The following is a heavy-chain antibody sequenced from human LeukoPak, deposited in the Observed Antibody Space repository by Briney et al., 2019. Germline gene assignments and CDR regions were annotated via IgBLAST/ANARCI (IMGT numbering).Heavy chain of an antibody. V-gene: IGHV3-21*01. J-gene: IGHJ4*02. CDR1: GFTFSTYI. CDR3: ARDAYGSGSPIDY. D-gene: IGHD3-10*01. Sequence: GGSLRLSCAASGFTFSTYIMNWVRQTPGKGLEWVSSIGTSTSYIYYADSVKGRFIISRDNAKNSLYLQMNSLRAEDTAVYYCARDAYGSGSPIDYWGQGTPVTVSS. CDR2: IGTSTSYI.